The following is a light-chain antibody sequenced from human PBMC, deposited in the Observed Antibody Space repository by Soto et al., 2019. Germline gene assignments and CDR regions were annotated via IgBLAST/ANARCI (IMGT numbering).Light chain of an antibody. CDR1: QSVTRY. V-gene: IGKV3-11*01. CDR2: DAS. Sequence: EIVLTQSPATLSLYPGERATLPCRASQSVTRYLAWYQQKPGQAPRLLIYDASNRATGIPARFSGSGSGTDFTLTISSLEPEDFAVYYCQQRSTWPYTFGQGTKLVIQ. J-gene: IGKJ2*01. CDR3: QQRSTWPYT.